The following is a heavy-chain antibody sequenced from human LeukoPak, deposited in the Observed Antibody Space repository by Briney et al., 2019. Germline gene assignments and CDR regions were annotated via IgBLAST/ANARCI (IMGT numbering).Heavy chain of an antibody. CDR3: ASSDYGGNSPFDY. Sequence: SVKVSCKASGYTFTSYGISWVRQAPGQGLEWMGGIIPIFGTANYAQKFQGRVTITTDESTSTAYMELSSLRSEDTAVYYCASSDYGGNSPFDYWGQGTLVTVSS. CDR2: IIPIFGTA. J-gene: IGHJ4*02. V-gene: IGHV1-69*05. D-gene: IGHD4-23*01. CDR1: GYTFTSYG.